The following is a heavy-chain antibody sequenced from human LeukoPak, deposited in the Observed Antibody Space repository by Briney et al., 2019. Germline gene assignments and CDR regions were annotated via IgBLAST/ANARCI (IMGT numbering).Heavy chain of an antibody. V-gene: IGHV4-39*07. Sequence: SETLSLTCTVSGGSISSSSYYWGWIRQPPGKGLEWIGSIYYSGSTYYNPSLKSRVTISVDTSKNQFSLKLSSVTAADTVVYYCARGDYYDSSGYPRSWGQGTLVTVSS. D-gene: IGHD3-22*01. CDR2: IYYSGST. CDR3: ARGDYYDSSGYPRS. J-gene: IGHJ4*02. CDR1: GGSISSSSYY.